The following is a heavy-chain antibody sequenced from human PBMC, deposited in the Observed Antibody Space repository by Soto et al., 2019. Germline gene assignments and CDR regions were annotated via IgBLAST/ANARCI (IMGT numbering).Heavy chain of an antibody. CDR3: AKMAVVYSSGRYPNWFDP. D-gene: IGHD6-19*01. Sequence: SETLSLTCAVYGGSFSGYYWSWIRQPAGKGLEWIGEINHSGSTNYNPSLKSRVTISVGTSKNQFSLKLSSVTAADTAVYYCAKMAVVYSSGRYPNWFDPWGQGPRATVS. J-gene: IGHJ5*02. V-gene: IGHV4-34*01. CDR2: INHSGST. CDR1: GGSFSGYY.